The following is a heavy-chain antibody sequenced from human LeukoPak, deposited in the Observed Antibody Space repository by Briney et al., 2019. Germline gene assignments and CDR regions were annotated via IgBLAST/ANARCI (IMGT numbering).Heavy chain of an antibody. CDR2: ISSSGSTI. CDR3: TRARIWAVAGIYYFDY. Sequence: GGSLRLSCAASGFTFSSYWMSWVRQAPGKGLEWVSYISSSGSTIYYADSVKGRFTISRDNAKNSLYLQMNSLRAEDTAVYYCTRARIWAVAGIYYFDYWGQGTLVTVST. CDR1: GFTFSSYW. V-gene: IGHV3-48*04. J-gene: IGHJ4*02. D-gene: IGHD6-19*01.